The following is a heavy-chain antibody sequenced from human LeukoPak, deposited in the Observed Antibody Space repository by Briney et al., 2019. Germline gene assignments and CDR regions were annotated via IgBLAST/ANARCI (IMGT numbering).Heavy chain of an antibody. CDR2: IYYSGST. J-gene: IGHJ3*02. CDR3: ARRELLSTPDAFDI. V-gene: IGHV4-39*01. Sequence: SETVSLTCTVSGGSISSSSYYWGWIRQPPGKGLEWIGSIYYSGSTYYNPSLKSRVTISVDTSKNQFSLKVSSVTAADTAVYYCARRELLSTPDAFDIWGQGTMVTVSS. D-gene: IGHD3-10*01. CDR1: GGSISSSSYY.